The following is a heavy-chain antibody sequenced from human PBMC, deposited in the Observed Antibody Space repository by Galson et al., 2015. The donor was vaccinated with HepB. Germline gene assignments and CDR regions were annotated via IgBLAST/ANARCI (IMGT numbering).Heavy chain of an antibody. J-gene: IGHJ4*02. D-gene: IGHD3-10*01. CDR1: GGSFSGYY. Sequence: ETLSLTCAVYGGSFSGYYWSWIRQPPGKGLEWIGEINHSGSTNYNPSLKSRVTISVDTSKNQFSLKLSSVTAADTAVYYCARLFYYYGSGSYYNGKYYFDYWGQGTLVTVSS. CDR2: INHSGST. CDR3: ARLFYYYGSGSYYNGKYYFDY. V-gene: IGHV4-34*01.